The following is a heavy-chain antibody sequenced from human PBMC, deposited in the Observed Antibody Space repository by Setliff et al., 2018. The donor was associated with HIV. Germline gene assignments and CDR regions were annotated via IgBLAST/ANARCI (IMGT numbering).Heavy chain of an antibody. D-gene: IGHD3-22*01. Sequence: GASVPVSCKASGGTFNTHTFSCVRQAPGQGLEWRGGIIPVRGLANYARNFQGRVTITADTSTNTAYLEVVSLRSEDTAIYYCARHYFDSNSYYRPPFDSWGQGTPVTVSS. CDR1: GGTFNTHT. CDR2: IIPVRGLA. CDR3: ARHYFDSNSYYRPPFDS. V-gene: IGHV1-69*10. J-gene: IGHJ5*01.